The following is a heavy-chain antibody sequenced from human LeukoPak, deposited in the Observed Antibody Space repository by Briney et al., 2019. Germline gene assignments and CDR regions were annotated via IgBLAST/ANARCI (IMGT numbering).Heavy chain of an antibody. Sequence: GGSLRLSCAASGFTFSSYSMNWVRQAPGKGLGWVSYISSSSSYIYYADSVKGRFTISRDSAKNSLYLQMNSLRAEDTAVYYCARARDLDYWGQGTLVTVSS. CDR2: ISSSSSYI. V-gene: IGHV3-21*01. CDR1: GFTFSSYS. J-gene: IGHJ4*02. CDR3: ARARDLDY. D-gene: IGHD2-21*02.